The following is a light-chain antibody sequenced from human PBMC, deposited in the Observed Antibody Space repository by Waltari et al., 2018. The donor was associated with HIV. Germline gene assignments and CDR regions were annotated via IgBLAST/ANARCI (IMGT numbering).Light chain of an antibody. CDR1: QDVGTS. CDR2: RSHR. CDR3: QQLATWPSYT. J-gene: IGKJ2*01. V-gene: IGKV3-15*01. Sequence: EIILTQSPDILSVSPGDSVTLSCRASQDVGTSLVGYQQRSGQPPRRRLSRSHRPSPGVSARFSGRGSGTGFTLTISNLQSEDFATYYCQQLATWPSYTFGQGSRLEI.